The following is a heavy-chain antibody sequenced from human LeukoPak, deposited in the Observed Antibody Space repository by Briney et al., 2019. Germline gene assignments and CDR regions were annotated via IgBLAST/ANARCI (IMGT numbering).Heavy chain of an antibody. Sequence: SETLSLTCAVYGGSFSGYYWSWIRQPPGKGLEWIGEINHSGSTNYNPSLKSRVTISVDTSKNQFSLKLSSVTAADTAVYYCASLQQQLVPWNWFDPWGQGTLVTVSS. V-gene: IGHV4-34*01. CDR2: INHSGST. D-gene: IGHD6-13*01. CDR3: ASLQQQLVPWNWFDP. J-gene: IGHJ5*02. CDR1: GGSFSGYY.